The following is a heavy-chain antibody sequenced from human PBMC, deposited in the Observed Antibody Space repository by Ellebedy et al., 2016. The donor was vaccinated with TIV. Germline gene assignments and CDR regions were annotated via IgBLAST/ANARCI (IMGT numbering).Heavy chain of an antibody. J-gene: IGHJ6*03. CDR1: GFTFTTYA. V-gene: IGHV3-23*01. CDR2: ISGSGGST. D-gene: IGHD6-6*01. Sequence: GESLKISCAASGFTFTTYAMSWVRQAPGKGLEWVSTISGSGGSTYYADSVKGRFTISRDNSKNTLYLQMNSLRAEDTAVYYCASLYMVGEQLVLKFHYMDVWGKGTTVTVSS. CDR3: ASLYMVGEQLVLKFHYMDV.